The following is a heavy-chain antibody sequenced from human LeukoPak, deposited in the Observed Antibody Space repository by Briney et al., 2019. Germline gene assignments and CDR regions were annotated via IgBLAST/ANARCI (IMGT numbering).Heavy chain of an antibody. CDR1: GGSFSGYY. J-gene: IGHJ6*02. Sequence: SETLSLTCAVYGGSFSGYYWSWIRQPPGKGLEWIGEINHSGSTNYNPSLKSRVTISVDTSKNQFSLKLSSVTAADTAVYYCARVGPCSSGYYRSSNFYYGMDVWGQGTTVTVSS. CDR2: INHSGST. V-gene: IGHV4-34*01. CDR3: ARVGPCSSGYYRSSNFYYGMDV. D-gene: IGHD3-22*01.